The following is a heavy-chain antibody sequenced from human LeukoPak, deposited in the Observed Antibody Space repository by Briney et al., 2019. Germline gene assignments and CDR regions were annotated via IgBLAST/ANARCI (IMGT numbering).Heavy chain of an antibody. V-gene: IGHV1-18*04. CDR2: ISAYNGNT. CDR1: GYTFTSYG. CDR3: AKDPKNTYHPLGMGV. Sequence: ASVKVSCKASGYTFTSYGISWVRQAPGQGLEWMGWISAYNGNTNYAQKLQGRVTMTTDTSTSTAYMELRSLRSDDTAVYYCAKDPKNTYHPLGMGVWGQGTTVTVSS. J-gene: IGHJ6*02.